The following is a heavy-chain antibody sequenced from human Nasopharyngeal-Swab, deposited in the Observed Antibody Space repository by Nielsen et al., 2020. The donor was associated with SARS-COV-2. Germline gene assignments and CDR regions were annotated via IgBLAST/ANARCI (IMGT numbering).Heavy chain of an antibody. J-gene: IGHJ6*02. V-gene: IGHV3-74*01. CDR3: TRGGFSHNMDV. D-gene: IGHD3-10*01. Sequence: VRQAPGKGLVWVSHIDVGGISTNYADSVQGRFTISRDNAKNTLSLQMNSLRDEDSAIYYCTRGGFSHNMDVWGQGTTVTVSS. CDR2: IDVGGIST.